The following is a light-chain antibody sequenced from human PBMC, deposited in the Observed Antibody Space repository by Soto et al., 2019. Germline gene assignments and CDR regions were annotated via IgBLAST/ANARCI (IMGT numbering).Light chain of an antibody. Sequence: SYELTQPPSVSVSPGQTASITCSGDKLGDKYACWYQQKPGQSPVLVIYQDSKRTSGIPERFSGSNSGNTATLTISGTQAMDEADSYCQAWDSSTSVVFGGGTKVTVL. J-gene: IGLJ2*01. CDR1: KLGDKY. V-gene: IGLV3-1*01. CDR3: QAWDSSTSVV. CDR2: QDS.